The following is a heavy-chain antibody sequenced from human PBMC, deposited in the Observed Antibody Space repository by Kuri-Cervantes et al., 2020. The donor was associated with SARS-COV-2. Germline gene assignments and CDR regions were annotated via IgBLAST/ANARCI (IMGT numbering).Heavy chain of an antibody. D-gene: IGHD4-17*01. V-gene: IGHV1-18*01. CDR1: GYTFTSYG. Sequence: ASVKVSCKASGYTFTSYGFSWVRQAPGQGLEWMGWISAYNGNTNYAQKLQGRVTMTTDTSTSTAYMELRSLRSDDTAVYYCARTVSYGDHYGMDVWGQGTTVTVSS. CDR2: ISAYNGNT. CDR3: ARTVSYGDHYGMDV. J-gene: IGHJ6*02.